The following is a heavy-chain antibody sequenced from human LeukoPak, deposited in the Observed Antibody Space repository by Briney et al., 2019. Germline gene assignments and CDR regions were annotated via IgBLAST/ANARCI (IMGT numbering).Heavy chain of an antibody. V-gene: IGHV3-23*01. CDR3: ARDRITVVRGLLTYFDY. D-gene: IGHD3-10*01. Sequence: GGSLRLSCAASGFTFSSYAMSWVRQAPGKGLEWVSAISGSGGSTYYADSVKGRFTISRDNAKNTLYLQINSLRAEDTAVYYCARDRITVVRGLLTYFDYGGRGTRVSVSS. CDR1: GFTFSSYA. J-gene: IGHJ4*02. CDR2: ISGSGGST.